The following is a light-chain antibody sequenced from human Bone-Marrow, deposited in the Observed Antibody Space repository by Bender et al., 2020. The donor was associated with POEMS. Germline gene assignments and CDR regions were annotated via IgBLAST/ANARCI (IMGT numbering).Light chain of an antibody. CDR3: CSYAGSRVVV. CDR1: SSDVGSYNL. J-gene: IGLJ2*01. Sequence: QSALTQPASVSGSPGQSITISCTGTSSDVGSYNLVSWYQLHPGKAPKLMIYEVNKRPSGVSNRFSGYKSGNTASLTISGLQAEDEADYYCCSYAGSRVVVFGGGTKVTVL. V-gene: IGLV2-23*02. CDR2: EVN.